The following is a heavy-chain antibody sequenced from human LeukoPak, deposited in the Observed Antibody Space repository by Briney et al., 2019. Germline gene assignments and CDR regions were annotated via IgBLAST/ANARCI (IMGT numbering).Heavy chain of an antibody. CDR2: ISGSGGRT. Sequence: PGGSLRLSCAASGFTFSSYAMSWVRQAPGKGLEWVSAISGSGGRTHYADSVKGRFTISRDNSKNTLYLQMDSLRAEDTAVYSRAKLVRSVVAASYDYWGQGTLVTVSS. D-gene: IGHD2-15*01. CDR3: AKLVRSVVAASYDY. CDR1: GFTFSSYA. J-gene: IGHJ4*02. V-gene: IGHV3-23*01.